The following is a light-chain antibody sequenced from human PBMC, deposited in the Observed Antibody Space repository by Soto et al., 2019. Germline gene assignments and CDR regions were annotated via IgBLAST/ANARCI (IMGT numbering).Light chain of an antibody. CDR2: AAC. J-gene: IGKJ1*01. CDR1: QSISSC. Sequence: LGGCGRIKVKNTGRASQSISSCLAWYQQKPGKAADLLIYAACSLHRGVPSRFSGSGSGTDFTLTISSLQPEDFATFYCQQSYSSWTFGQGTNVYIK. V-gene: IGKV1-39*01. CDR3: QQSYSSWT.